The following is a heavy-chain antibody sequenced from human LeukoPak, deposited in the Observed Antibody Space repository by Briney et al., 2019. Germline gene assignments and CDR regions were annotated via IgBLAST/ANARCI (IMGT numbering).Heavy chain of an antibody. CDR3: ARYIPYCCGGSCYDY. CDR1: GFTFSSDS. Sequence: GGSLRLSCAAYGFTFSSDSMEWVRQARGKGLEWVSSISSSSSYIFYADSAKGRFTISRDKAKNSMYLQMNRLSCEATALHLCARYIPYCCGGSCYDYWGQGTLVTVSS. J-gene: IGHJ4*02. D-gene: IGHD2-15*01. V-gene: IGHV3-21*01. CDR2: ISSSSSYI.